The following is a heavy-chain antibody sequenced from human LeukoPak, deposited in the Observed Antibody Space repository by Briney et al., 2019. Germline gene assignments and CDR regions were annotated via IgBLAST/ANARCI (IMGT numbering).Heavy chain of an antibody. V-gene: IGHV1-18*01. D-gene: IGHD6-13*01. J-gene: IGHJ5*02. CDR1: GYTFTSYG. Sequence: GASVKVSCKASGYTFTSYGISWVRQAPGQGLEWMGWISAYNGNTNYAQKLQGRVTMTTDTSTSTAYMELRSLSSDDTAVYYCARAGIAAAGNVEKIDPWGQGTLVTVSS. CDR2: ISAYNGNT. CDR3: ARAGIAAAGNVEKIDP.